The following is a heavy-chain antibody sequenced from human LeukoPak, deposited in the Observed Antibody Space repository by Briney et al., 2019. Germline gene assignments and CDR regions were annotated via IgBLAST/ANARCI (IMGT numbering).Heavy chain of an antibody. Sequence: PSQTLSLTCTVSGGSISSGDYYWSWIRQPPGKGLEWIGYIYYSGSTYYNPSLKSRVTISVDTSKNQFSLKLSSVTAADTAVYYCARVVVAATYYFDYWGQGTLVTVSP. CDR1: GGSISSGDYY. CDR2: IYYSGST. D-gene: IGHD2-15*01. CDR3: ARVVVAATYYFDY. J-gene: IGHJ4*02. V-gene: IGHV4-30-4*01.